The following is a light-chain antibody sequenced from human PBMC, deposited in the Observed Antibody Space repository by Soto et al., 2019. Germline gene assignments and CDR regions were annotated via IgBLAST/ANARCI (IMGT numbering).Light chain of an antibody. V-gene: IGLV1-47*02. CDR1: SSNIGNTY. Sequence: QLVLTQPPSASGTPGQTVTISCSGASSNIGNTYVYWYQQLPGTAPTLLIYGTYDRPSGVPGRFSASKSGTSASLAIRGLRSEDEATYYCAAWDDSLSGYVFGTGTKLTVL. CDR3: AAWDDSLSGYV. J-gene: IGLJ1*01. CDR2: GTY.